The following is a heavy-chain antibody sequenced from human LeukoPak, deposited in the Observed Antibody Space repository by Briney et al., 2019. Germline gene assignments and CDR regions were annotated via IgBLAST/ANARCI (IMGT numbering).Heavy chain of an antibody. V-gene: IGHV3-30*03. Sequence: GGSLRLSCAASGFTFSSYGMHWVRQAPGKGLEWVAVISFDGSNKYYADSVKGRFTISRDNSKNSLYLQMNSLRGEDTAVYYCARAVGPFDYWGQGTLVTVSS. J-gene: IGHJ4*02. CDR3: ARAVGPFDY. D-gene: IGHD2-15*01. CDR1: GFTFSSYG. CDR2: ISFDGSNK.